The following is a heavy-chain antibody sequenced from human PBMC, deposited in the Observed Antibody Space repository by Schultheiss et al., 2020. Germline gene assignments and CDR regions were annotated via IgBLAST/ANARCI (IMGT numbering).Heavy chain of an antibody. CDR2: INPNSGNT. CDR1: GGTFSSYA. Sequence: ASVKVSCKASGGTFSSYAISWVRQAPGQGLEWMGWINPNSGNTGYAQKFQGRVTMTTDTSTSTAYMELSSLRSEDTAVYYCAKDSRRRAAAGSVDYWGQGTLVTVSS. D-gene: IGHD6-13*01. J-gene: IGHJ4*02. V-gene: IGHV1-8*02. CDR3: AKDSRRRAAAGSVDY.